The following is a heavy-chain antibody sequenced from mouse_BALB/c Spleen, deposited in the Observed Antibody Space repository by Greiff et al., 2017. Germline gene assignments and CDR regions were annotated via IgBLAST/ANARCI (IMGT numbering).Heavy chain of an antibody. CDR3: ARSYYRYGWFAY. V-gene: IGHV1-9*01. J-gene: IGHJ3*01. CDR1: GYTFSSYW. Sequence: VQLQQSGAELMKPGASVKISCKATGYTFSSYWIEWVKQRPGHGLEWIGEILPGSGSTNYNEKFKGKATFTADTSSNTAYMQLSSLTSEDSAVYYCARSYYRYGWFAYWGQGTLVTVSA. CDR2: ILPGSGST. D-gene: IGHD2-14*01.